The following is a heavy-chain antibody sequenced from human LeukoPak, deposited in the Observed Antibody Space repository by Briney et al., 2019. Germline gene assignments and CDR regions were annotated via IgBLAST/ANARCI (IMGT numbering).Heavy chain of an antibody. Sequence: GGSLRLSCAASGFTFNDAWMNWVRQAPGKGLEWVGRIKSKNVGGTTDYAAPVKGRFTISRDDSKNTVYLQMNSLKIEDTAVYYCTSHAAFDPWGQGTLVTVSS. V-gene: IGHV3-15*01. CDR1: GFTFNDAW. CDR2: IKSKNVGGTT. CDR3: TSHAAFDP. J-gene: IGHJ5*02.